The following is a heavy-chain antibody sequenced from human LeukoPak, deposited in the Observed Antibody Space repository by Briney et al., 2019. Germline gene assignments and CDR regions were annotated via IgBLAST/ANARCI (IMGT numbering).Heavy chain of an antibody. CDR1: GGSVGSIYW. Sequence: PSETLSLTCAVSGGSVGSIYWWSWLRQPPGKGLEWIGEIFDVGRTNYNPSLKSRVTISVDKSKNQFSLKLTSVTAADTAVYYCARQGAYIIDYWGQGTTVTVSS. CDR2: IFDVGRT. V-gene: IGHV4-4*02. J-gene: IGHJ4*01. CDR3: ARQGAYIIDY. D-gene: IGHD3-10*01.